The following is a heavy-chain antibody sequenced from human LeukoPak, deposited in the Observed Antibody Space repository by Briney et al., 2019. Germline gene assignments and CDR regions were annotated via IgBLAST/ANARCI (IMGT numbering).Heavy chain of an antibody. J-gene: IGHJ4*02. CDR3: ARDRGLVGGFDY. V-gene: IGHV4-59*12. CDR1: GGSISSYY. CDR2: IYYSGST. D-gene: IGHD6-6*01. Sequence: SKTLSLTCTVSGGSISSYYWSWIRQPPGKGLEWIGYIYYSGSTNYNPSLKSRVTMSVDTSKDQFSLKLSSVTAADTAVYYCARDRGLVGGFDYWGQGTLVTVSS.